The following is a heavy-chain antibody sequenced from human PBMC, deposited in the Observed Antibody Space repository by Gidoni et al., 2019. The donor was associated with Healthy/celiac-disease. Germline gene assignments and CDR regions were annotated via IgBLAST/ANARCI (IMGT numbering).Heavy chain of an antibody. D-gene: IGHD7-27*01. J-gene: IGHJ5*02. V-gene: IGHV4-59*01. CDR2: IYYSGST. CDR3: ARDRDWGFADAHNWFDP. CDR1: GGSISSYY. Sequence: QVQLQESGPGLVKPSETLSLTCTVSGGSISSYYWSWIRQPPGKGLEWIGYIYYSGSTNYNPSLKSRVTISVDTSKNQFSLKLSSVTAADTAVYYCARDRDWGFADAHNWFDPWGQGTLVTVSS.